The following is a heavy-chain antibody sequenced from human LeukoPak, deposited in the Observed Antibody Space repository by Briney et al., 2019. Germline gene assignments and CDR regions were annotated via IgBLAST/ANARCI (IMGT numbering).Heavy chain of an antibody. CDR3: ARTEYYDFWSGLDFDY. J-gene: IGHJ4*02. CDR2: IIPIFGTA. D-gene: IGHD3-3*01. V-gene: IGHV1-69*13. CDR1: GGTFSSYA. Sequence: SVKVSCKASGGTFSSYAISWVRQAPGQGLEWMGGIIPIFGTANYAQKFQGRVTITADESTSTAYMELSSLRSEDTAVYYCARTEYYDFWSGLDFDYWGQGTLVTVSS.